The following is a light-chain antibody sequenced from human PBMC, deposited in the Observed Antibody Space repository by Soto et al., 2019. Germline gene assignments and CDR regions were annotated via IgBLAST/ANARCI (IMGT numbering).Light chain of an antibody. CDR1: QRVSSGY. CDR3: QQHHTSPVT. CDR2: GAS. J-gene: IGKJ1*01. V-gene: IGKV3-20*01. Sequence: EIVLTQSPGTLSLSPGGRATLSCRASQRVSSGYLSWYQQKPGQTPRLLIYGASGRATGIPDRFSGSGSGTDSTLTISRLEPDDFAVYYCQQHHTSPVTFGQGTKVDI.